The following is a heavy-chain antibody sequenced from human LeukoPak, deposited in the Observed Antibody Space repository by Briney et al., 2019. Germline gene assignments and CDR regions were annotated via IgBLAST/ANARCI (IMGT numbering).Heavy chain of an antibody. CDR2: INHSGST. V-gene: IGHV4-34*01. D-gene: IGHD5-12*01. Sequence: SETLSLTCAVYGGSFSGYYWSWIRQPPGKGLEGIGEINHSGSTNYNPSPKSRVTISVDTSKNQFSLKLSSVTAADTAVYYCARGPRGYSGYGLLRFDYWGQGALVSVSS. CDR3: ARGPRGYSGYGLLRFDY. CDR1: GGSFSGYY. J-gene: IGHJ4*02.